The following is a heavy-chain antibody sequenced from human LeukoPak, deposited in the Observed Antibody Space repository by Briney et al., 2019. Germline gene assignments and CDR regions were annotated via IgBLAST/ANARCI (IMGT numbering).Heavy chain of an antibody. V-gene: IGHV3-30*02. D-gene: IGHD6-19*01. Sequence: GGSLRLSCAASGFTFSSYGMHWVRQAPGKGLEWVAFIRYDGTNKYYADSVKGRFTISRDNFKNTLYLQMNSLRAEDTAVYYCARLQQWLDPRRGYYYYYYMDVWGKGTTVTISS. CDR2: IRYDGTNK. CDR3: ARLQQWLDPRRGYYYYYYMDV. J-gene: IGHJ6*03. CDR1: GFTFSSYG.